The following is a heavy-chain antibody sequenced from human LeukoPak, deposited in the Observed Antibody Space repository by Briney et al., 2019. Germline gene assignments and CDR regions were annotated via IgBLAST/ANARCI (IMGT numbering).Heavy chain of an antibody. J-gene: IGHJ4*02. D-gene: IGHD3-22*01. CDR1: GYTFTSYG. CDR2: ISAYNGNT. V-gene: IGHV1-18*01. Sequence: ASVKVSCKASGYTFTSYGISWVRQAPGQGLEWMGWISAYNGNTNYAQELQGRVTMTTDTSTSTAYMELRSLRSDDTDVYYCAREGTTDDSSGYYYPLRYFDYWGQGTLVTVSS. CDR3: AREGTTDDSSGYYYPLRYFDY.